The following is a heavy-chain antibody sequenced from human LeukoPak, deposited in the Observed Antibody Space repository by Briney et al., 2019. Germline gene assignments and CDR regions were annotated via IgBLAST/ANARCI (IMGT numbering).Heavy chain of an antibody. CDR3: ARRHFSGSFDY. J-gene: IGHJ4*02. Sequence: ASVKVSCKASGYTFTSYYMHWVRQAPGQGLEWMGIINTSGGSTSYAQKFQGRVTMTRDMSTSTVYMELSSLRSEDTAVYYCARRHFSGSFDYWGQGTLVTVSS. D-gene: IGHD3-10*01. V-gene: IGHV1-46*01. CDR2: INTSGGST. CDR1: GYTFTSYY.